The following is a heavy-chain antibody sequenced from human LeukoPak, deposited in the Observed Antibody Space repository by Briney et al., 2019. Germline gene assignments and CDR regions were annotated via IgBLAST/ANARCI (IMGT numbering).Heavy chain of an antibody. CDR2: TRNKANSYTT. Sequence: GGSLRLSCAASGFTFSDHYMDWVRQAPGKGLEWVGRTRNKANSYTTEYAASVKGRFTVARDDSKNSLYLQMNSLKTEDTAVYYCAKGEDIVVVPAFDLWGRGTLVTVSS. D-gene: IGHD2-2*01. CDR3: AKGEDIVVVPAFDL. V-gene: IGHV3-72*01. CDR1: GFTFSDHY. J-gene: IGHJ2*01.